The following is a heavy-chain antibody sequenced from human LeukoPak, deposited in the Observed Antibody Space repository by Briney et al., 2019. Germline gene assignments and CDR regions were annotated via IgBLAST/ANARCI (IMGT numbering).Heavy chain of an antibody. D-gene: IGHD3-10*01. CDR3: GAVLWFGEAGGYAFDI. J-gene: IGHJ3*02. CDR1: GGSKCSYY. CDR2: KYYRGST. Sequence: SETQSLTCTVSGGSKCSYYGSWIRQPPGKALEWIGYKYYRGSTNYNPSLKSRVNISLDTSKNQFSLKLSSVTAADAAVDYCGAVLWFGEAGGYAFDIWGQGTMVTVSS. V-gene: IGHV4-59*01.